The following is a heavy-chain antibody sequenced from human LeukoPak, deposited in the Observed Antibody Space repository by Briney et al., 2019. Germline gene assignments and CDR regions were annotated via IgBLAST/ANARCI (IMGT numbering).Heavy chain of an antibody. V-gene: IGHV1-46*01. D-gene: IGHD3-3*01. CDR1: GYTFTSYY. J-gene: IGHJ4*02. CDR3: ASLTISPPH. Sequence: ASVKVSCTASGYTFTSYYMHWVRQAPGQGLEWMGIINPSGGSTSYAQKFQGRVTMTRDTSTSTVYMELSSLGSEDTAVYYCASLTISPPHWGQGTLVTVSS. CDR2: INPSGGST.